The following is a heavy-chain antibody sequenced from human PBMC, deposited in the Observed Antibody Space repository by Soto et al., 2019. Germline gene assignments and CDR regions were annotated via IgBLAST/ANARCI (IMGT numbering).Heavy chain of an antibody. J-gene: IGHJ4*02. D-gene: IGHD2-8*01. V-gene: IGHV3-64*01. CDR3: ARVPHCTNGVCSHASFDY. CDR1: GFTFSTYA. CDR2: ISSNGGST. Sequence: VQLVESGGGLVQPGGSLRLSCAASGFTFSTYAMHWVRQAPGKGLEYVSAISSNGGSTYYANSVKGRFTISRDNSKNTLYLQMGSLRAEDMAVYYCARVPHCTNGVCSHASFDYWGQGTLVTVSS.